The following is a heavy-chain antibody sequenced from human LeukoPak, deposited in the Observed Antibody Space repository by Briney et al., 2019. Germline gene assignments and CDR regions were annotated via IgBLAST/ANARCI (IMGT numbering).Heavy chain of an antibody. Sequence: GESLKISCKGSGYSFTSYWIGWVRQMPGKGLEWMGIIYPVDSDTRYSPSFQGQVTISADKSISTAYLQWSSLKASDTAMYYCARPGQLGEYTPYYFDYWGQGTLVTVSS. J-gene: IGHJ4*02. CDR2: IYPVDSDT. CDR3: ARPGQLGEYTPYYFDY. CDR1: GYSFTSYW. D-gene: IGHD7-27*01. V-gene: IGHV5-51*01.